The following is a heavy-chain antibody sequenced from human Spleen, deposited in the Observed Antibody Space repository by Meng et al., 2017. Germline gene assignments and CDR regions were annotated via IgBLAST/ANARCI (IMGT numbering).Heavy chain of an antibody. Sequence: SETLSLTCAVSGYSISSGYYWGWIRQPPGKGLEWIGSIYHSGSTYYNPSLKSRVTISVDTSKNQFSLKLSSVTAADTAVYYCASRAPQYHYDSSGHFDYWGQGTLVTVSS. D-gene: IGHD3-22*01. V-gene: IGHV4-38-2*01. CDR2: IYHSGST. CDR1: GYSISSGYY. J-gene: IGHJ4*02. CDR3: ASRAPQYHYDSSGHFDY.